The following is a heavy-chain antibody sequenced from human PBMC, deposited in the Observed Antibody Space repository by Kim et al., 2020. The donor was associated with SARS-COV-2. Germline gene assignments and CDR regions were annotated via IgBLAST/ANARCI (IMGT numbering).Heavy chain of an antibody. Sequence: GESLKISCKGSGYSFTSYWISWVRQMPGKGLEWMGRIDPSDSYTNYSPSFQGHVTISADKSISTAYLQWSSLKASDTAMYYCARHDVDSYYYYGMDVWGQGTTVTVSS. CDR1: GYSFTSYW. D-gene: IGHD5-12*01. CDR3: ARHDVDSYYYYGMDV. V-gene: IGHV5-10-1*01. J-gene: IGHJ6*02. CDR2: IDPSDSYT.